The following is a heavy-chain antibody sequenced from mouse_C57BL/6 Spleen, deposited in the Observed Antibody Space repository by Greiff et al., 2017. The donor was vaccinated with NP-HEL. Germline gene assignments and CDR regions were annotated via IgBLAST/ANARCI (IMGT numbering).Heavy chain of an antibody. CDR3: ARRDY. J-gene: IGHJ2*01. CDR1: GYSITSGYY. CDR2: ISYDGSN. V-gene: IGHV3-6*01. Sequence: EVKLMESGPGLVKPSQSLSLTCSVTGYSITSGYYWNWIRQFPGNKLEWMGYISYDGSNNYNPSLKNRISITRDTSKNQFFLKLNSVTTEDTATYYCARRDYRGQGTTLTVSS.